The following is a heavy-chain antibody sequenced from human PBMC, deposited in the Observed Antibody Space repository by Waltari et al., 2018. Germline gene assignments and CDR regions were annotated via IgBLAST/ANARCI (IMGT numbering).Heavy chain of an antibody. CDR3: ARGNLEWLLYSWFDP. Sequence: QVQLQESGPGLVKPSETLSLTCTVSGGSISSYYWSWIRQPPGKGLEWIGYIYYSGSTHYNPPLKSRVTISVDTSKNQFSLKLGSVTAADTAVYYCARGNLEWLLYSWFDPWGQGTLVTVSS. D-gene: IGHD3-3*01. CDR2: IYYSGST. J-gene: IGHJ5*02. CDR1: GGSISSYY. V-gene: IGHV4-59*01.